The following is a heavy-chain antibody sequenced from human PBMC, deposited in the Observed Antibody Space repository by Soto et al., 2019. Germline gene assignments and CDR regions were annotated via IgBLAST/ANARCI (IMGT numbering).Heavy chain of an antibody. D-gene: IGHD3-10*01. J-gene: IGHJ6*02. CDR1: GGSISSSSYY. CDR2: IYYSGST. Sequence: QLQLQESGPGLVKPSETLSLTCTVSGGSISSSSYYWGWIRQPPGKGLEWIGSIYYSGSTYYNPSLKSRVTISVDTSKNQFSLKLSSVTAADTAVYYCATTMVRGVPLYYYGMDVWGQGTTVTVSS. V-gene: IGHV4-39*01. CDR3: ATTMVRGVPLYYYGMDV.